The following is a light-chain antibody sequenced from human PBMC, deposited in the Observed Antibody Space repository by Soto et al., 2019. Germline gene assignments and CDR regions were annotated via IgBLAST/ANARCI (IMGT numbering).Light chain of an antibody. CDR3: SSYTSSSIDYV. Sequence: QSALTQPASMSGSPGQSITISCTGTSSDVGGYNYVSWYQQHPGKAPKLMIYEVSNRPSGVSNRFSGSKSGNTASRTISGLQAEDEADYYCSSYTSSSIDYVFGTGTKVTVL. V-gene: IGLV2-14*01. CDR1: SSDVGGYNY. CDR2: EVS. J-gene: IGLJ1*01.